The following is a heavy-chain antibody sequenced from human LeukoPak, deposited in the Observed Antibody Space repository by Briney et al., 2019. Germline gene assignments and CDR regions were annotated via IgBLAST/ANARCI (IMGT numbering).Heavy chain of an antibody. V-gene: IGHV4-4*07. CDR1: GGSISSYY. Sequence: SETLSLTCTVSGGSISSYYWSWIRQPAGKGLEWIGRIYTSGSTNYNPSLKSRVTMSVDTSKNQFSLKLSSVTAADTAVYYCARRADSSGWYYFDYWGQGTLVTVSS. CDR3: ARRADSSGWYYFDY. J-gene: IGHJ4*02. D-gene: IGHD6-19*01. CDR2: IYTSGST.